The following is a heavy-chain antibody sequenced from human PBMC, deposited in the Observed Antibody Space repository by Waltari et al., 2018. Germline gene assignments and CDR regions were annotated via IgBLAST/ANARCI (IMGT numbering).Heavy chain of an antibody. J-gene: IGHJ4*02. CDR1: GFTFSSYA. Sequence: EVQLLESGGGLVQPGGSLRLSCAASGFTFSSYAMSCVRPPPGKGLEWVSAISGSGGSTYYADSVKGRFTISRDNSKNTLYLQMNSLRAEDTAVYYCAKGVDTAMVVPFDYWGQGTLVTVSS. V-gene: IGHV3-23*01. D-gene: IGHD5-18*01. CDR2: ISGSGGST. CDR3: AKGVDTAMVVPFDY.